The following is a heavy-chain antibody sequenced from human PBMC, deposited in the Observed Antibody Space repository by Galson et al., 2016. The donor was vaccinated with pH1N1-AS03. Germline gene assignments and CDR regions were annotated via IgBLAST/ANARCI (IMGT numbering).Heavy chain of an antibody. V-gene: IGHV3-21*01. CDR3: ARGGGYGANFDY. CDR2: ISSGNTYI. CDR1: GFTFSSYS. D-gene: IGHD3-16*01. Sequence: SLRLSCAASGFTFSSYSVNWVRQAPGKGLEWVSYISSGNTYIHYVDSVKGRFTISRDNAKNSLYLQMNSLRAEDTAVYYCARGGGYGANFDYWGRGTLITVSS. J-gene: IGHJ4*02.